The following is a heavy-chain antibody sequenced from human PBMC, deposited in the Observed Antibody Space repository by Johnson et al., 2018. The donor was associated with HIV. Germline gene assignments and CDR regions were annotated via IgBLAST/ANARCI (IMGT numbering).Heavy chain of an antibody. CDR3: ALAVRMERGIAACAI. V-gene: IGHV3-23*04. Sequence: VQLVESGGGLVQPGGSLRLSCEASGFAFSSYPMSWVRQAPGKGLDWVSAISGGGGNTYYAESVTGRFTISRDNSKNTLDIQMHSLRAEDTAVSYCALAVRMERGIAACAIWGQGTMVTVSS. J-gene: IGHJ3*02. CDR1: GFAFSSYP. CDR2: ISGGGGNT. D-gene: IGHD1-1*01.